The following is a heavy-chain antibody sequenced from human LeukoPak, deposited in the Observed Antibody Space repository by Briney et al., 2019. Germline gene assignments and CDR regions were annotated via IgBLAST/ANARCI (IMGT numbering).Heavy chain of an antibody. Sequence: SVKVSCKASGGTFSSYAISWVRQAPGQGLEWMGRIIPILGIANYPQKFKGRVTITAEKSMSTAYMELSSLRSEDTAVYYCASYGDYRYYFDYWGQGTLVTVSS. CDR2: IIPILGIA. D-gene: IGHD4-17*01. J-gene: IGHJ4*02. V-gene: IGHV1-69*04. CDR3: ASYGDYRYYFDY. CDR1: GGTFSSYA.